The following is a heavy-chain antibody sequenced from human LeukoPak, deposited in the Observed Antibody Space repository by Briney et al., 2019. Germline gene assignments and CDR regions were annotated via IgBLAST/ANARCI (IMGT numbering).Heavy chain of an antibody. J-gene: IGHJ6*03. CDR1: GFTFSSYS. D-gene: IGHD2-2*01. Sequence: KSGGSLRLSCAASGFTFSSYSMNWVRQAPGKGLEWVSSISSSSSYIYYADSVKGRFTISRDNAKNSLYLQMNSLRAEDTAVYYCAREILEDIVVVLAATIYYYYYYMDVWGKGTTVTVSS. CDR3: AREILEDIVVVLAATIYYYYYYMDV. V-gene: IGHV3-21*01. CDR2: ISSSSSYI.